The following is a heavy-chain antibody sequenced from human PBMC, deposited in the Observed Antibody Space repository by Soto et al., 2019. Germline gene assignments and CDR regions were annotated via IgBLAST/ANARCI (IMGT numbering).Heavy chain of an antibody. J-gene: IGHJ6*02. D-gene: IGHD3-9*01. CDR3: AKALVIIPYYYYYGMEV. CDR1: GFTFSSYS. V-gene: IGHV3-48*01. CDR2: INGGSSNI. Sequence: GSLRLSCAASGFTFSSYSMSWVRQAPGKGLEWVSYINGGSSNIYYADSVKGRFTISRDNSKNTLYLQMNSLRAEDTAVYYCAKALVIIPYYYYYGMEVWGQGTTVTVSS.